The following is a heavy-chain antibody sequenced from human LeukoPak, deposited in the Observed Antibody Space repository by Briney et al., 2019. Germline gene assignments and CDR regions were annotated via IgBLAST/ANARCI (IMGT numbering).Heavy chain of an antibody. Sequence: ASVKVPCKASGNTFIGYYMHWVRQAPGQRLEWMGLIKPSDGNTYYAQQFQGRVTMTRDTSTSTVYMEVSSLKSEDTAIYYCARVRDGYNDAYDIWGQGTMVTVTS. CDR2: IKPSDGNT. CDR3: ARVRDGYNDAYDI. V-gene: IGHV1-46*01. D-gene: IGHD5-24*01. CDR1: GNTFIGYY. J-gene: IGHJ3*02.